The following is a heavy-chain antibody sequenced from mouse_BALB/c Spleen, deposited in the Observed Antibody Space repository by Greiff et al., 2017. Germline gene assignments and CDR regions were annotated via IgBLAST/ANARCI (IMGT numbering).Heavy chain of an antibody. Sequence: EVQLQESGPGLVKPSQSLSLTCTVTGYSITSDYAWNWIRQFPGNKLEWMGYISYSGSTSYNPSLKSRISITRDTSKNQFFLQLNSVTTEDTATYYCARHYYAMDYWGQGTSVTVSS. CDR2: ISYSGST. CDR1: GYSITSDYA. J-gene: IGHJ4*01. V-gene: IGHV3-2*02. CDR3: ARHYYAMDY.